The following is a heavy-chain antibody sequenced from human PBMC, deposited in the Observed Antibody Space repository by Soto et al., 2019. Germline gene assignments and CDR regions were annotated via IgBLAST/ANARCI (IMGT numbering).Heavy chain of an antibody. V-gene: IGHV4-30-4*01. J-gene: IGHJ6*02. CDR3: ARGAYCSSTSCYITADYYYGMDV. Sequence: SETLSLTCTVSGGSISSGDYYWSWIRQPPGKGLEWIGYIYYSGSTYYNPSLKSRVTISVDTSKNQFSLKLSSVTAADTAVYYCARGAYCSSTSCYITADYYYGMDVWGQGTTVTVSS. CDR2: IYYSGST. D-gene: IGHD2-2*02. CDR1: GGSISSGDYY.